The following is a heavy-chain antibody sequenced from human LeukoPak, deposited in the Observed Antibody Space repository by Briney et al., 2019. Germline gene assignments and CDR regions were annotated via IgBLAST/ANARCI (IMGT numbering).Heavy chain of an antibody. Sequence: GGSLRLSCAASGFTFSDYAMTWVRQAPGKGLEWVATISGSGVMTYYADSVKGRFTVSRDNAKNTLYLQMNSLRAEDTAVYYCAKSSGWGFDYWGQGTLVTVSS. CDR3: AKSSGWGFDY. CDR2: ISGSGVMT. D-gene: IGHD6-19*01. J-gene: IGHJ4*02. V-gene: IGHV3-23*01. CDR1: GFTFSDYA.